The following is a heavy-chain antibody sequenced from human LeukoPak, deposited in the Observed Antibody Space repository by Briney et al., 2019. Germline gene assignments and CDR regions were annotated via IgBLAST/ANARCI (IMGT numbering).Heavy chain of an antibody. Sequence: SVKVSCKASGYTFTSYYMHWVRQAPGQGREWMGWINLNSGGTNYAQKFQGRVTMTRDTSISTAYMELSRLRSDDTAVYYCARAYGSGSYSANWFDPWGQGTLVTVSS. J-gene: IGHJ5*02. CDR2: INLNSGGT. CDR1: GYTFTSYY. D-gene: IGHD3-10*01. CDR3: ARAYGSGSYSANWFDP. V-gene: IGHV1-2*02.